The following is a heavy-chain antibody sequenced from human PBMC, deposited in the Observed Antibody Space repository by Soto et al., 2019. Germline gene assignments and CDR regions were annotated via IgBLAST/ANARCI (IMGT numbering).Heavy chain of an antibody. V-gene: IGHV3-73*02. CDR2: IRSKANNYAT. CDR3: TRRIKSYYLDAFDI. CDR1: GFTFSGSP. Sequence: EVQLVESGGGLVQPGGSLKLSCAASGFTFSGSPMHWVRQASVKGLEWVGRIRSKANNYATSYAASAKGRFTISRDDSNNTAYLQMNSLQTEDTAVYYCTRRIKSYYLDAFDIWGQGTMVTVSS. J-gene: IGHJ3*02. D-gene: IGHD1-26*01.